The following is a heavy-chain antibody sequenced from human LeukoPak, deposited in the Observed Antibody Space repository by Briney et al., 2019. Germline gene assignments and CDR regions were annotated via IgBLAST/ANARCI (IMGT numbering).Heavy chain of an antibody. Sequence: SETLSLTCTVSGGSSSSSYWSWIRQPPGKGLEWIGHIYHSGSTFYNPSLKSRITMSVERSKNQFTLKLSSVTAADTAVYYCARGRDILTPFDPWGQGTLVTVSS. V-gene: IGHV4-59*04. CDR3: ARGRDILTPFDP. CDR1: GGSSSSSY. J-gene: IGHJ5*02. CDR2: IYHSGST. D-gene: IGHD3-9*01.